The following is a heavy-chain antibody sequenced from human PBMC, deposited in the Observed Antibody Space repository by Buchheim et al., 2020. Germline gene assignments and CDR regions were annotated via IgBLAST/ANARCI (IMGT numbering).Heavy chain of an antibody. D-gene: IGHD1-1*01. CDR2: ISYDGSNK. Sequence: QVQLVESGGGVVQPGRSLRLSCAASGFTFSSYAMHWVRQAPGKGLEWVAVISYDGSNKYYADSVKGRFTISRDNSKNTLYLQMNSLRAEETAVYYCARDPSGGYGTGESDYWGQGTL. CDR3: ARDPSGGYGTGESDY. V-gene: IGHV3-30-3*01. CDR1: GFTFSSYA. J-gene: IGHJ4*02.